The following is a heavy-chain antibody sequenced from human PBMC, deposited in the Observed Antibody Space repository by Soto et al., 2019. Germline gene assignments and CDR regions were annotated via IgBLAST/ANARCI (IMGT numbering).Heavy chain of an antibody. J-gene: IGHJ4*02. V-gene: IGHV3-53*01. D-gene: IGHD3-10*01. CDR2: IYSGGTT. CDR3: ARLSAPTGSYYTAPFDY. Sequence: GVSLRLSCAASEFTVSSNYMTWVRQAPGKGLECVSVIYSGGTTHSADSFQGRFTISRDSSKNTLYLHMNSRRAEDTAVYYCARLSAPTGSYYTAPFDYWGQGTLVTVSS. CDR1: EFTVSSNY.